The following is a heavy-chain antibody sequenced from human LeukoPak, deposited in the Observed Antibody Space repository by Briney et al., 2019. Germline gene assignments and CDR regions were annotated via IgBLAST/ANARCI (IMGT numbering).Heavy chain of an antibody. CDR1: GFTFSSYW. V-gene: IGHV3-23*01. CDR3: AKEVVGCSSTSCWNYFDY. D-gene: IGHD2-2*01. CDR2: ISGSGSNT. Sequence: PGGSLRLSCAASGFTFSSYWMSWVRQAPGKGLEWVSGISGSGSNTYFADSVKGRFTISRDNSKNTLYLQMNSLRAEDTAVYYCAKEVVGCSSTSCWNYFDYWGQGTLVTVSS. J-gene: IGHJ4*02.